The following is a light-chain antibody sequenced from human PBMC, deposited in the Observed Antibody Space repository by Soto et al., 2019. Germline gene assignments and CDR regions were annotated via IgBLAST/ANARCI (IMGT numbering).Light chain of an antibody. CDR1: QGISSA. J-gene: IGKJ5*01. V-gene: IGKV1D-13*01. Sequence: AIQLTQSPSSLCASVGDRVTITCRASQGISSALAWYQQKPGTAPKLLIYDASSLESGVPSRFSGSGSGTDLTLTISSLQPEDFATYYCQQFNNYPITFGQGTRLEIK. CDR2: DAS. CDR3: QQFNNYPIT.